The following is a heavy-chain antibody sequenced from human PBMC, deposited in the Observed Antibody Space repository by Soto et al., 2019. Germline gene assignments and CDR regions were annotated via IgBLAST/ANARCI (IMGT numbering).Heavy chain of an antibody. V-gene: IGHV4-30-2*01. D-gene: IGHD3-22*01. Sequence: QLQLQESGSGLVKPSQTLSLICAVSGGSVSSGGYSWRWIRQPPGKVLEWIGYFYRSGSTYYNPALKRRVSISVDRSKNQSSLKLSSVTAADTAVYYCARASDSSGYYYYAYWGQGILVTVYS. J-gene: IGHJ4*02. CDR1: GGSVSSGGYS. CDR2: FYRSGST. CDR3: ARASDSSGYYYYAY.